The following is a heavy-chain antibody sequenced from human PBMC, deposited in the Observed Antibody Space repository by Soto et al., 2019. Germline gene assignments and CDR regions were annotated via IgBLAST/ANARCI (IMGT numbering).Heavy chain of an antibody. J-gene: IGHJ5*02. CDR2: IYWDDDK. V-gene: IGHV2-5*02. CDR1: GFSLSTSGVG. Sequence: GSGPTLVNPSQTLTLTCTFSGFSLSTSGVGVGWIRQPPGKALECLALIYWDDDKRYSPSLKSRLTITKDTSKNQVVLTMTNMDPVDTATYYCAHIPNYYQYNWFDPWGQGTLVTVSS. D-gene: IGHD3-10*01. CDR3: AHIPNYYQYNWFDP.